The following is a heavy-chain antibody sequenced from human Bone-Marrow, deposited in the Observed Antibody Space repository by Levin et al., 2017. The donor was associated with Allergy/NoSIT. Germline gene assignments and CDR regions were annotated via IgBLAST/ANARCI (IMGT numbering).Heavy chain of an antibody. J-gene: IGHJ2*01. CDR3: ARAGELDYADWFFAF. CDR1: GFTFRSHS. Sequence: ASVKVSCAASGFTFRSHSMNWVRQAPGKGLEWVSYISTSGGSVHYAESVKGRFTISRDNARDSLYLQMNSLRVEDTAVYYCARAGELDYADWFFAFWGRGTLVTVSS. CDR2: ISTSGGSV. V-gene: IGHV3-48*04. D-gene: IGHD1-26*01.